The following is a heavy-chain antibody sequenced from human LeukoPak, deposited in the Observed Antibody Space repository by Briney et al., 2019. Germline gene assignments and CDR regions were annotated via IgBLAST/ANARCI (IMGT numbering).Heavy chain of an antibody. CDR3: ARGAPIPGYSSGWYFSDYYYYMDV. CDR2: IIPIFGTA. CDR1: GGTFSSYA. D-gene: IGHD6-13*01. V-gene: IGHV1-69*13. Sequence: SVKVSCKASGGTFSSYAISWVRQAPGQGLEWMGGIIPIFGTANYAQKFQGRVTITADESTSTAYMELSSLRSEDTAVYYCARGAPIPGYSSGWYFSDYYYYMDVWGKGTTVTISS. J-gene: IGHJ6*03.